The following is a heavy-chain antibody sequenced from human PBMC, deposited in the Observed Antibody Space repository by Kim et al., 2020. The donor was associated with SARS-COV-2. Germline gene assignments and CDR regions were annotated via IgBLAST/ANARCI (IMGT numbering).Heavy chain of an antibody. J-gene: IGHJ6*02. CDR2: ISYDGSNK. Sequence: GGSLRLSCAASGFTFSSYAMHWVRQAPGKGLEWVAVISYDGSNKYYADSVKGRFTISRDNSKNTLYLQMNSLRAEDTAVYYCARDWGGYSYYYYGMDVWGQGTTVTVSS. V-gene: IGHV3-30*04. CDR1: GFTFSSYA. D-gene: IGHD3-16*01. CDR3: ARDWGGYSYYYYGMDV.